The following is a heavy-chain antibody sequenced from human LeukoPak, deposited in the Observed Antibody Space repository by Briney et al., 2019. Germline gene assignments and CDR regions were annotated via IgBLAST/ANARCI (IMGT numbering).Heavy chain of an antibody. J-gene: IGHJ6*02. CDR2: IWYDGSNK. CDR3: ARDPPGDYYYYYYGMDV. Sequence: QPGRSLRLSCAASGFTFSSYGMHWVRQAPGKGLEWVGVIWYDGSNKYYADSVKGRFTISRDNSKNTLYLQMNSLRAEDTAVYYCARDPPGDYYYYYYGMDVWGQGTTVTVSS. D-gene: IGHD4-17*01. CDR1: GFTFSSYG. V-gene: IGHV3-33*01.